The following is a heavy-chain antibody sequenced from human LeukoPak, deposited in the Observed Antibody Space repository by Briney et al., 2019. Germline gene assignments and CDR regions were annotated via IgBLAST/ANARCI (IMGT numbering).Heavy chain of an antibody. CDR2: IYYSGST. CDR3: ARDHDFAFDN. D-gene: IGHD2-21*02. J-gene: IGHJ4*02. CDR1: GGSISSYY. Sequence: SETLSLTCTVSGGSISSYYWSWIRQPPGKGLEWIGYIYYSGSTNYNTSLKSRVTISVDTSKKQFSLKLCSVTAADTTVYYCARDHDFAFDNWGQATLVTVSS. V-gene: IGHV4-59*12.